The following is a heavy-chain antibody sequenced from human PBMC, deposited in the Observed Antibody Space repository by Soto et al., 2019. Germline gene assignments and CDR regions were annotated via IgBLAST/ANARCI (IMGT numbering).Heavy chain of an antibody. J-gene: IGHJ5*02. V-gene: IGHV1-18*01. CDR1: GYNFNSYT. CDR2: ISAYNGNT. Sequence: QVQLVQSGAEVKNPGASVKVSCKASGYNFNSYTISWVRQAPGQGIEWMGRISAYNGNTNYAQKLQCRVTMTTDTSTSTAYMQLRTRRSDATAVYHCARVVGALGHWFDPWGQETLVSVSS. D-gene: IGHD1-26*01. CDR3: ARVVGALGHWFDP.